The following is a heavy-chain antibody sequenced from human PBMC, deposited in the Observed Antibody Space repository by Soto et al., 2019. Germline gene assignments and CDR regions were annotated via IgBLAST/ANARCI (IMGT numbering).Heavy chain of an antibody. V-gene: IGHV1-69*13. J-gene: IGHJ5*02. Sequence: SVKVSCKASGGTFSSYAISWVRQAPGQGLEWMGGIIPIFGTANYAQKFQGRVTITADESTSTAYMELSSLRSEDTAVYYCARSYYDSSGYYLAWFDPWGQGTLVTVSS. CDR2: IIPIFGTA. CDR1: GGTFSSYA. D-gene: IGHD3-22*01. CDR3: ARSYYDSSGYYLAWFDP.